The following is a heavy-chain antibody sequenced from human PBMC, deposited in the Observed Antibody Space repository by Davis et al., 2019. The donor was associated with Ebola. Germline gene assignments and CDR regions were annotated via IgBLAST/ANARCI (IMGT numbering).Heavy chain of an antibody. CDR2: ISYDGSNK. CDR1: GFTFSSYG. J-gene: IGHJ6*02. CDR3: AKTSSQVAGTMSYYGMDV. Sequence: PGGSLRLSCAVSGFTFSSYGMHWVRQAPGKGLEWVAVISYDGSNKYYADSVKGRFTISRDNSKNTLYLQMNSLRAEDTAVYYCAKTSSQVAGTMSYYGMDVWGQGTTVTVSS. V-gene: IGHV3-30*18. D-gene: IGHD3-10*02.